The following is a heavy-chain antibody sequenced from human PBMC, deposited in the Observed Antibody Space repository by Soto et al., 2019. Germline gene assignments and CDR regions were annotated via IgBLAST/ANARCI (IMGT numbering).Heavy chain of an antibody. Sequence: SETLSLTCTVSGGSISSYYWSWIRQSPGKGLEWIGYIYYSGSTNYNPSLKSRVTISVDTSKNQFSLKLSSVTAADTAVYYCARTPTYYYGSGSYPNYYYYYYMDVWGKGTTVTVSS. CDR3: ARTPTYYYGSGSYPNYYYYYYMDV. J-gene: IGHJ6*03. CDR2: IYYSGST. D-gene: IGHD3-10*01. CDR1: GGSISSYY. V-gene: IGHV4-59*01.